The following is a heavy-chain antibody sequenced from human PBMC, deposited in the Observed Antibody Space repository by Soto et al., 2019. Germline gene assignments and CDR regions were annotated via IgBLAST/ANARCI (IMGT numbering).Heavy chain of an antibody. CDR2: VKSKTSGGTT. D-gene: IGHD6-19*01. Sequence: EVHLVESGGGLVKPGGSLRLSCAASGFGFADGWMSWVRQAPGKGLEWVGRVKSKTSGGTTDYNAPVEGRFPISRDDSKNTLYLQMNSLKSEDTAVYYCTTIVAGTGYWGQGTLVSVSS. V-gene: IGHV3-15*01. CDR3: TTIVAGTGY. CDR1: GFGFADGW. J-gene: IGHJ4*02.